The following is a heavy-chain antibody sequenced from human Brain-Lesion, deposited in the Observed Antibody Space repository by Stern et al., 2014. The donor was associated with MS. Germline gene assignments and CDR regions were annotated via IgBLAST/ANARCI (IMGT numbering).Heavy chain of an antibody. J-gene: IGHJ4*02. CDR3: ARFPASRPHVFDS. D-gene: IGHD6-13*01. Sequence: VQLVESGPGLVKPSGTLSLTCAVSGGSISSSNWWGWVRQSPGKGLEWIGESDHSGSTIYNPSLKSRVTVSVDKSKNRFSLNLWSVTAADTAVYFCARFPASRPHVFDSWGQGTLVTVSS. CDR2: SDHSGST. V-gene: IGHV4-4*02. CDR1: GGSISSSNW.